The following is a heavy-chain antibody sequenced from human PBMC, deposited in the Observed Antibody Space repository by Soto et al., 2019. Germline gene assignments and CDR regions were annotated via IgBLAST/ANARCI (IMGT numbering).Heavy chain of an antibody. D-gene: IGHD3-3*01. CDR2: IYYSGST. V-gene: IGHV4-30-4*01. J-gene: IGHJ4*02. CDR3: AREGRFLEWLSGFDY. Sequence: SETLSLTCTVSGGAISSGDYCLSCIRQPPGKGLEWIGYIYYSGSTYYNPSLKSRVTISVDTSKNQFSLKLSSVTAADTAVYYCAREGRFLEWLSGFDYWGQGTLVTVSS. CDR1: GGAISSGDYC.